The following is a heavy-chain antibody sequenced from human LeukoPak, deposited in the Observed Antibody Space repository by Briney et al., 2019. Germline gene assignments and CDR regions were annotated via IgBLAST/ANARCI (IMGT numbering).Heavy chain of an antibody. J-gene: IGHJ5*02. V-gene: IGHV4-4*07. Sequence: KPSETLSLTCTVSGGSISNYYWGWIRQPAGKGLEWIGRIYTSGSTNYNPSLRSRVTMSVDTSKNQFSLKLTSVTAADTAVYYCARDRSSSWARDWFDPWGQGTLVTVSS. CDR1: GGSISNYY. D-gene: IGHD6-13*01. CDR3: ARDRSSSWARDWFDP. CDR2: IYTSGST.